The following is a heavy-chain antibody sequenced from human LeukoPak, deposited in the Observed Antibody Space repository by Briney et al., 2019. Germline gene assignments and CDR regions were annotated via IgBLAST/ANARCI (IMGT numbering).Heavy chain of an antibody. CDR1: GFTFSNAW. CDR3: ARSGGPLYYDFWSGYPSDAFDI. CDR2: ISSSGSTI. J-gene: IGHJ3*02. D-gene: IGHD3-3*01. Sequence: GGSLRLSCAASGFTFSNAWMSWVRQAPGKGLEWVSYISSSGSTIYYADSVKGRFTISRDNAKNSLYLQMNSLRAEDTAVYYCARSGGPLYYDFWSGYPSDAFDIWGQGTMVTVSS. V-gene: IGHV3-11*01.